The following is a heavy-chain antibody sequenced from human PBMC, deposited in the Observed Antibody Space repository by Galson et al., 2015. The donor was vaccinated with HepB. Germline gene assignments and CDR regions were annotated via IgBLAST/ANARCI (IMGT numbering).Heavy chain of an antibody. CDR3: ARGRGSRAYYDYYMDV. V-gene: IGHV3-74*01. Sequence: SLRLSCAASGFPFSDYWMHWVRQVPGKGLEWVSNSNGGETNRRYADSVKGRFTISRDNAKNTVYLQMDSLRAEDTAVYYCARGRGSRAYYDYYMDVCGTGTTVTVSS. CDR1: GFPFSDYW. D-gene: IGHD3-16*01. CDR2: SNGGETNR. J-gene: IGHJ6*03.